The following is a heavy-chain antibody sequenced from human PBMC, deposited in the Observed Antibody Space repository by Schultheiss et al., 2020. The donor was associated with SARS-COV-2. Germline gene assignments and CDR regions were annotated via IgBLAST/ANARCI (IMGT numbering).Heavy chain of an antibody. V-gene: IGHV3-73*01. Sequence: GESLKISCAASGFTFSGSAMHWVRQASGKGLEWVGRIRSKANSYATAYAASVKGRFTISRDDSKNTAYLQMNSLKTEDTAVYYCTINGQSGVEHWGQGTLVTVSS. CDR1: GFTFSGSA. CDR2: IRSKANSYAT. CDR3: TINGQSGVEH. D-gene: IGHD3-10*01. J-gene: IGHJ4*02.